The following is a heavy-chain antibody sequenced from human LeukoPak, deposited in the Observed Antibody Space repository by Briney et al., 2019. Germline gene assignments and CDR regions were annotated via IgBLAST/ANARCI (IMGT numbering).Heavy chain of an antibody. CDR3: ARGSGSYSFNLLGFDP. Sequence: GGSLRLSCAASGFTFSSYSMNWVRQAPGKGLEWVSYISSSSSTIYYADSMKGRFTISRDNAKNSLYLQMNSLRAEDTAVYYCARGSGSYSFNLLGFDPWGQGTLVTVSS. CDR2: ISSSSSTI. D-gene: IGHD1-26*01. CDR1: GFTFSSYS. J-gene: IGHJ5*02. V-gene: IGHV3-48*01.